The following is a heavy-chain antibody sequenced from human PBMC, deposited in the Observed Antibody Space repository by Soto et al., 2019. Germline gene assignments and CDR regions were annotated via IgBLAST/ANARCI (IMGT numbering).Heavy chain of an antibody. CDR3: ARDPGLHCSSTSCYRDAFDI. CDR2: TYYRSKWYN. CDR1: GDSVSSNSAA. V-gene: IGHV6-1*01. D-gene: IGHD2-2*01. J-gene: IGHJ3*02. Sequence: SQTLSLTCAISGDSVSSNSAAWNWIRQSPSRGLEWLGRTYYRSKWYNDYAVSVKSRITINPDTSKNQFSLQLNSVTPEDTAVYYCARDPGLHCSSTSCYRDAFDIWGQGTMVTVSS.